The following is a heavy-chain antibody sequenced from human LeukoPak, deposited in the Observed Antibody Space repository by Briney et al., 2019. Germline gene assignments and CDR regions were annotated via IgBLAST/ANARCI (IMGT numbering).Heavy chain of an antibody. V-gene: IGHV4-34*01. CDR2: INHSGST. D-gene: IGHD3-10*01. Sequence: PSETLSLTCAVYGGSFSGYYWSWIRQPPGKGLEWIGEINHSGSTNYNPSLKSRVTISADTSKNQFSLKLSSVTAADTAVYYCARGSGPSDYWGQGTLVTVSS. CDR3: ARGSGPSDY. J-gene: IGHJ4*02. CDR1: GGSFSGYY.